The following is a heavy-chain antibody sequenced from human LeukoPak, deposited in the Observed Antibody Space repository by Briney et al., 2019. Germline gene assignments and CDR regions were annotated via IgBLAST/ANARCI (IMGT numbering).Heavy chain of an antibody. CDR1: GGSISSYY. CDR3: ARERKGYCSGGSCYYDAFDI. V-gene: IGHV4-59*01. Sequence: PSETLSLTCTVSGGSISSYYWTWIRQPPGKGLEWIGYIYYSGSTYYSGSTNYNPSLKSRVTISVDTSKNQFSLKLSSVTAADTAVYYCARERKGYCSGGSCYYDAFDIWGQGTMVTVSS. D-gene: IGHD2-15*01. J-gene: IGHJ3*02. CDR2: IYYSGSTYYSGST.